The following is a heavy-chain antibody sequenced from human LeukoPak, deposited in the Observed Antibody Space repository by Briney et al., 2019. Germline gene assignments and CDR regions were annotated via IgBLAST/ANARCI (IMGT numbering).Heavy chain of an antibody. Sequence: PSETLSLTCTVSGGSISSSSYYWGWIRQPPGKGLEWIGSIYYSGSTYYNPSLKSRVTISVDTSKNQFSLKLSSVTAADTAVYYCAGLSGLRWRNHYYYYYYMDVWGKGTTVTISS. D-gene: IGHD4-23*01. CDR2: IYYSGST. CDR1: GGSISSSSYY. V-gene: IGHV4-39*01. CDR3: AGLSGLRWRNHYYYYYYMDV. J-gene: IGHJ6*03.